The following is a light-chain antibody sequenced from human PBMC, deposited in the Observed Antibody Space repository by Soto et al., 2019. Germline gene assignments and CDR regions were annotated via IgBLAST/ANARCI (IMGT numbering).Light chain of an antibody. J-gene: IGKJ4*01. CDR1: QDISSY. Sequence: NQVTQSPSSLSASVGDRVTVACRASQDISSYLAWYQQKPGKAPTLLIYAASTLQSGVPSRFSGSGFGTDFTLTISSLQAEDFASYYCQQLRSYPSTFGGGTKVDIK. CDR3: QQLRSYPST. V-gene: IGKV1-9*01. CDR2: AAS.